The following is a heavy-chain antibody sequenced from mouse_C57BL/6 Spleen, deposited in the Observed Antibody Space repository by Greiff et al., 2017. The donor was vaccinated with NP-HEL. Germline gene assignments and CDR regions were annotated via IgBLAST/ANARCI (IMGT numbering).Heavy chain of an antibody. D-gene: IGHD4-1*01. CDR1: GYTFTDYY. V-gene: IGHV1-26*01. CDR3: ARALGQGWYFDV. J-gene: IGHJ1*03. CDR2: INPNNGGT. Sequence: EVQLQQSGPELVKPGASVKISCKASGYTFTDYYMNWVKQSHGKSLEWIGDINPNNGGTSYNQKFKGKATLTVDKSSSTAYMELRSLTSEDSAVYYCARALGQGWYFDVWGTGTTVTVSS.